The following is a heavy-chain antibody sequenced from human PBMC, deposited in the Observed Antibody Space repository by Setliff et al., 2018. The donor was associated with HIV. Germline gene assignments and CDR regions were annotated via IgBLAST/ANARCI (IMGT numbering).Heavy chain of an antibody. CDR1: GYSISSGYY. J-gene: IGHJ4*02. CDR2: IYHSGST. CDR3: ASNWQYYYDSRGYPFDY. Sequence: SETLSLTCTVSGYSISSGYYWGWIRQPPGKGLEWIGSIYHSGSTYYNPSLKSRVTIAVDTSKNQFSLKLSSVTAADTAVYYCASNWQYYYDSRGYPFDYWGQGTLVTVSS. D-gene: IGHD3-22*01. V-gene: IGHV4-38-2*02.